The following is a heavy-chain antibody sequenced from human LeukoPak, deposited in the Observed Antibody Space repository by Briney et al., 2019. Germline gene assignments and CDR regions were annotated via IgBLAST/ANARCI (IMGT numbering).Heavy chain of an antibody. J-gene: IGHJ6*03. CDR2: INPSGGST. CDR1: GYTFTSYY. V-gene: IGHV1-46*01. CDR3: VRDYSYGISNYYYMDV. Sequence: ASVKVSCKASGYTFTSYYMHWVRQAPGQGLEWMGIINPSGGSTSYAQKFQGRVTMTRDTSISTAYMELSRLRSDDTAVYYCVRDYSYGISNYYYMDVWGKGTTVTVSS. D-gene: IGHD5-18*01.